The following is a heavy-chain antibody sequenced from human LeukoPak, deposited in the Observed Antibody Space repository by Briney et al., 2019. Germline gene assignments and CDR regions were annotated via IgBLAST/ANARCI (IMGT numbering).Heavy chain of an antibody. Sequence: AGGSLRLSCAASGFTFSSYGMHWVRQAPGKGLEWVAVISYDGSNKYYADSVKGRFTISRDNSKNTLYLQMNSLRAEDTAVYYCAKPPIYYYDSSGYYDYWGQGTLVTVSS. V-gene: IGHV3-30*18. D-gene: IGHD3-22*01. CDR3: AKPPIYYYDSSGYYDY. J-gene: IGHJ4*02. CDR1: GFTFSSYG. CDR2: ISYDGSNK.